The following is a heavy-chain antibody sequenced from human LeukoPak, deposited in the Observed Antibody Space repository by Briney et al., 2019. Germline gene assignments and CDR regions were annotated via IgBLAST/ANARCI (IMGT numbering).Heavy chain of an antibody. Sequence: GGSLRLSCAASGFTSRSYAMHWVRQAPGKGLEWVAVISYDGSNKYNADSVKGRFTISRDNSKNTLYLQMNSLRTEDTAVYYCARGTAMGDEKYFDYWGQGTLVTVSS. D-gene: IGHD3-16*01. CDR2: ISYDGSNK. CDR1: GFTSRSYA. CDR3: ARGTAMGDEKYFDY. V-gene: IGHV3-30*04. J-gene: IGHJ4*02.